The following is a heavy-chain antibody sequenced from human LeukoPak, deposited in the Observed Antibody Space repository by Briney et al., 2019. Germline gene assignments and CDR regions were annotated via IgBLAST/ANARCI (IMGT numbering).Heavy chain of an antibody. CDR1: GGSFSGYY. D-gene: IGHD3-3*01. CDR3: ARARTNFWSGYYGLVY. Sequence: SETLSLTCAVYGGSFSGYYWSWIRQPPGKGLEWIGEINHSGSTNYNPSLKSRVTISVDTSKNQFSLKLSSVTAAGTAVYYCARARTNFWSGYYGLVYWGQGTLVTVSS. CDR2: INHSGST. V-gene: IGHV4-34*01. J-gene: IGHJ4*02.